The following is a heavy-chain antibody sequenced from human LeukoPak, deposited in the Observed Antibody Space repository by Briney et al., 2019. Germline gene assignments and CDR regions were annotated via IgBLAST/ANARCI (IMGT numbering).Heavy chain of an antibody. CDR1: GGTFSSYA. V-gene: IGHV1-69*04. CDR3: ARDSRMGYCSSTSCYHTYYYYGMDV. J-gene: IGHJ6*02. CDR2: IIPIFGIA. Sequence: GASVKVSCKASGGTFSSYAISWVRQAPGQGLEWMGRIIPIFGIANYAKKFQGRVTITADKSTSTAYMELSSLRSEDTAVYYCARDSRMGYCSSTSCYHTYYYYGMDVWGQGTTVTVSS. D-gene: IGHD2-2*01.